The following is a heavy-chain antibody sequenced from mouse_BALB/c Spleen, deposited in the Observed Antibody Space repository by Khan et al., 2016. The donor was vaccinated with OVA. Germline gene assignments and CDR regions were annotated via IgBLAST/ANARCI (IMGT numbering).Heavy chain of an antibody. Sequence: DVKLVESGGGLVKLGGSLKLSCAASGFTFSSYYMSWVRQTPEKRLELVAAIKSNGGSIYYPDTVKGRFPISRDIAKNTLYMQMISLKSEDTALYYCATHYGYDGEFAYWGQGTLVTVSA. CDR3: ATHYGYDGEFAY. V-gene: IGHV5-6-2*01. J-gene: IGHJ3*01. CDR2: IKSNGGSI. D-gene: IGHD2-2*01. CDR1: GFTFSSYY.